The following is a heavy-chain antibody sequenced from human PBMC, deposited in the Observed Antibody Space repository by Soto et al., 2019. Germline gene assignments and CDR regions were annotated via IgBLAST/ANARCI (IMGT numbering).Heavy chain of an antibody. V-gene: IGHV1-69*06. CDR2: IIPIFGTA. CDR1: GGTFSSYA. J-gene: IGHJ5*02. Sequence: SVKVSCKASGGTFSSYAISWVRQAPGQGLEWMGGIIPIFGTANYAQKFQGRVTITADKSTSTAYMELSSLRSEDTAVYYCARDSITIFGVVIIHGWFDPWGQGTLVTVSS. D-gene: IGHD3-3*01. CDR3: ARDSITIFGVVIIHGWFDP.